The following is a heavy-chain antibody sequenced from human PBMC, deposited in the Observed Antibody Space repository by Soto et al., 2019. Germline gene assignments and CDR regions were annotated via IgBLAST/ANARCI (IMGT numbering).Heavy chain of an antibody. J-gene: IGHJ3*02. V-gene: IGHV3-48*03. Sequence: EVQLVESGGGLVQPGGSLRLSCAASGFTFSSYEMNWVRQAPGKGLEWVSYISSSGSTIYYADSVKGRFTISRDNAKNSLYFQMDSLRGEDTAVYYCAGVPYFHFWGGYAPHDAFDIWGQGTMVTVSS. CDR2: ISSSGSTI. CDR1: GFTFSSYE. CDR3: AGVPYFHFWGGYAPHDAFDI. D-gene: IGHD3-3*01.